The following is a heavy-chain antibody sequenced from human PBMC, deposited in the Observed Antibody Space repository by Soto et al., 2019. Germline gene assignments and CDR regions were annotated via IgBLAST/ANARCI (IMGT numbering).Heavy chain of an antibody. V-gene: IGHV1-69*01. CDR1: GGAFSSYV. CDR3: AREGSGYNF. Sequence: SPVKRSCTTAGGAFSSYVISWVRQAPGQGLEWMGGIIPVFGRPNYAQRFRGRLTITADESTNTCYMELIDLESEDTAVYYCAREGSGYNFWGQGNQVTVSS. J-gene: IGHJ1*01. CDR2: IIPVFGRP. D-gene: IGHD5-12*01.